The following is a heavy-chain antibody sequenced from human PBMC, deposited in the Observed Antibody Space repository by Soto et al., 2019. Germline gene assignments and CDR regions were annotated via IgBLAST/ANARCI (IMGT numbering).Heavy chain of an antibody. V-gene: IGHV3-23*01. CDR1: GFTFSNYA. D-gene: IGHD6-25*01. CDR2: ISGSGGTT. J-gene: IGHJ4*02. CDR3: AKFFVETGSNSGWPWSFHY. Sequence: EVQLLESGGGLVQPGRSLRLSCAASGFTFSNYAMSWVRQAPGQWLDWVSAISGSGGTTYYADSVKGRFTISRDNSKNTLFLQINSLRAEDAAVYYCAKFFVETGSNSGWPWSFHYWGQGTLVTVSS.